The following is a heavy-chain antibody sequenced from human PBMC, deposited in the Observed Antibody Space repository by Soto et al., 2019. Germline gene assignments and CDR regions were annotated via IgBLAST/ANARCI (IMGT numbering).Heavy chain of an antibody. V-gene: IGHV1-69*12. J-gene: IGHJ6*02. Sequence: QVQLVQSGAEVKKPGSSVKVSCKSSGGTFSSYAISWVRQAPGQGLEWMGGIIPIFGTADYAQKFQGRVMSTADEATRTAYMELSSVRSEDTAVYYCARSAMDHYYYGMEVWGQGTTVTVSS. CDR2: IIPIFGTA. CDR1: GGTFSSYA. CDR3: ARSAMDHYYYGMEV. D-gene: IGHD5-18*01.